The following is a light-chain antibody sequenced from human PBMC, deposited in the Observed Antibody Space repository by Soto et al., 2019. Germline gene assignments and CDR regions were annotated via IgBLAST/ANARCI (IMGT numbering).Light chain of an antibody. V-gene: IGLV2-14*01. CDR3: SSYTSGSTWV. Sequence: QSALTQPASVSGSPGQSITISCTGTSSDAGGYNYVSWYQQHPGKAPKLMIYDVSNRPSGVSNRFSGAKSGNTASLTISGLQAEDEAAYYCSSYTSGSTWVFGGGTKLTV. J-gene: IGLJ3*02. CDR1: SSDAGGYNY. CDR2: DVS.